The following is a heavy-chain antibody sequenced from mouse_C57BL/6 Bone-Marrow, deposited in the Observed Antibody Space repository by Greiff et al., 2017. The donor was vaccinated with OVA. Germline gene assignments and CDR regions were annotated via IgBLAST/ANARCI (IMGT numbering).Heavy chain of an antibody. CDR1: GYSFTDYN. Sequence: VQLQQSGPELVKPGASVKISCKASGYSFTDYNMNWVKQSNGKSLEWIGVINPNYGTTSYNQKFKGKATLTVDQSSSTAYMQLTSLTSEDSAVYYCAFCYGSGYRYVDVWGTGTTVTVSS. CDR2: INPNYGTT. D-gene: IGHD1-1*01. J-gene: IGHJ1*03. CDR3: AFCYGSGYRYVDV. V-gene: IGHV1-39*01.